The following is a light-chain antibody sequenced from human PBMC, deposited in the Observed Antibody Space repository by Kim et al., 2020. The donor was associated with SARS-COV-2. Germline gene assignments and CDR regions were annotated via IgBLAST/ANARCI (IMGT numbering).Light chain of an antibody. CDR2: EDS. CDR1: SGYIASTY. V-gene: IGLV6-57*04. Sequence: LTQPHSVSESPGKTITISCTRSSGYIASTYVQWFQQRPGGAPAIVIYEDSRRPSGVPDRFSGSIDRSSNSASLTISGLRAEDEADYYCLSYDDTSQVFGGGTQLTVL. CDR3: LSYDDTSQV. J-gene: IGLJ3*02.